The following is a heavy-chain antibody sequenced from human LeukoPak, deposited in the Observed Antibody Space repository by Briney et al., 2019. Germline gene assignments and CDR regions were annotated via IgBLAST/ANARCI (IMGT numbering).Heavy chain of an antibody. CDR3: ARVPVPRGPNKRQSFDY. CDR1: GYTFTSYD. CDR2: MNPNSGST. V-gene: IGHV1-8*02. Sequence: ASVKVSCKASGYTFTSYDINWVRQATGQGLEWMGWMNPNSGSTSYAQKFQGRVTMTRDTSTSTVYMELSSLRSEDTAVYYCARVPVPRGPNKRQSFDYWGQGTLVTVSS. J-gene: IGHJ4*02. D-gene: IGHD1-1*01.